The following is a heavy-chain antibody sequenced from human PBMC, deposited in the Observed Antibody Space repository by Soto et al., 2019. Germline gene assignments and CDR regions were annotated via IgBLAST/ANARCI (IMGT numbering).Heavy chain of an antibody. CDR3: GSRGTASEY. CDR1: GYTFTNFG. V-gene: IGHV1-18*01. J-gene: IGHJ4*02. D-gene: IGHD2-21*02. CDR2: ISAYNGNT. Sequence: QVQLVQSGAEVKKPGASVKVSCKASGYTFTNFGISWVRQAPGQGLEWMGWISAYNGNTNYAQKFQGRVTMTADTAARTAYREVMSLRFSVRAVYYGGSRGTASEYRGQGTGVTVSS.